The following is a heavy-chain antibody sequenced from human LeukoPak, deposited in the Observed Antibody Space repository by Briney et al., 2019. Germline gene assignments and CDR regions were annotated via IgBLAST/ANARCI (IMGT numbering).Heavy chain of an antibody. V-gene: IGHV4-31*03. CDR3: ASRGAHNNWFDP. CDR2: IYYSGST. D-gene: IGHD4/OR15-4a*01. J-gene: IGHJ5*02. CDR1: GGSVSSSIYY. Sequence: SEILSLTCTVSGGSVSSSIYYWGWIRQHPGKGLEWIGYIYYSGSTYYNPSLKSRVTISVDTSKNQFSLKLSSVTAADTAVYYCASRGAHNNWFDPWGQGTLVTVSS.